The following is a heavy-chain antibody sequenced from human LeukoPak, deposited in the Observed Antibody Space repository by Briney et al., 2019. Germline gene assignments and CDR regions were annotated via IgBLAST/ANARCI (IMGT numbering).Heavy chain of an antibody. V-gene: IGHV1-2*02. D-gene: IGHD6-13*01. CDR2: INPNSGDT. CDR3: ARAGLGYSSSWDYYYYMDV. J-gene: IGHJ6*03. CDR1: GYTFTDYY. Sequence: ASVKVSCKASGYTFTDYYIHWVRQAPGQGLGWMGWINPNSGDTNYAQRFQGRVTMTRDTSISTVYMELSRLRSDDTAVYYCARAGLGYSSSWDYYYYMDVWGKGTTVTVSS.